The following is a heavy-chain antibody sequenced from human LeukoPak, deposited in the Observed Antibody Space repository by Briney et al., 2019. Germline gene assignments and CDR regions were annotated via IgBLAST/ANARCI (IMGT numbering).Heavy chain of an antibody. CDR1: GGSISSGGYS. CDR3: ARSTPVMDY. Sequence: SEAPSLTCAVSGGSISSGGYSWSWIRQPPGKGLEWIGYIYHSGSTYYNPSLKSRVTISVDRSKNQFSLKLSSVTAADTAVYYCARSTPVMDYWGQGTLVTVSS. CDR2: IYHSGST. V-gene: IGHV4-30-2*01. J-gene: IGHJ4*02.